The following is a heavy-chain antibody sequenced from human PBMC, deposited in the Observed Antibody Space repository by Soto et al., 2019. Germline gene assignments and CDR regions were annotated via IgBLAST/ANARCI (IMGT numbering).Heavy chain of an antibody. Sequence: ESVGGVVQPGRSLRLSCSASGFIFGTYGMDWVRQAPGKGLEWVALISYDGNKEFYADSVKGRFTISRDNSRNTLYLHMNSLKPEDTAMYYCAKETATSVDYYYFYGLDVWGPGTTVSVSS. CDR2: ISYDGNKE. V-gene: IGHV3-30*18. D-gene: IGHD1-1*01. J-gene: IGHJ6*02. CDR3: AKETATSVDYYYFYGLDV. CDR1: GFIFGTYG.